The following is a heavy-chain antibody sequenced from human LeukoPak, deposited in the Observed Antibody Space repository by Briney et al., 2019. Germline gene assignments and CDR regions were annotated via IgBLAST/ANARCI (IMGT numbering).Heavy chain of an antibody. Sequence: GGSLRLSCAASGFTFSRSAMTWVRQGPGTGLEFVASIIYSGGATYYADSVKGRFTISRDNSKNTLYLQMNSLRAEDTALYYCAKREVATSKYFDSWGQGTLVTVSS. D-gene: IGHD5-12*01. CDR2: IIYSGGAT. J-gene: IGHJ4*02. CDR1: GFTFSRSA. V-gene: IGHV3-23*01. CDR3: AKREVATSKYFDS.